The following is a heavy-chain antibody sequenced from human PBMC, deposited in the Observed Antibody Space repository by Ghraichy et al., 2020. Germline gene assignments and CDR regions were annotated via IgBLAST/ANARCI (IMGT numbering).Heavy chain of an antibody. Sequence: GGSLRLSCAASGFTFSSYSLNWVRQAPGKGLEWVSSISSSGSYIFYADSLKGRFTISRDSAKNSMFLQMNNLTAGDTAVYYCARGRGHCSTTNCFYYAMDFWGQGTTVTVSS. J-gene: IGHJ6*02. CDR3: ARGRGHCSTTNCFYYAMDF. D-gene: IGHD2-2*01. CDR2: ISSSGSYI. CDR1: GFTFSSYS. V-gene: IGHV3-21*01.